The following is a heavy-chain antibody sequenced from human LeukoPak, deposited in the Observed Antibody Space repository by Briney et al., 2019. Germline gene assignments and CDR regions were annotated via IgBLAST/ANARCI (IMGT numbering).Heavy chain of an antibody. CDR3: ARIADYSLNWYFDY. Sequence: ASVTVSCKASGYSFTSYGISWVRQAPGQGLEWMGWVSAYNGETRYTQKLQGRVTMTTDTSTSTGYMELRSLRSDDTAVYYCARIADYSLNWYFDYWGQGTLVTVSS. D-gene: IGHD4-11*01. CDR1: GYSFTSYG. V-gene: IGHV1-18*01. J-gene: IGHJ4*02. CDR2: VSAYNGET.